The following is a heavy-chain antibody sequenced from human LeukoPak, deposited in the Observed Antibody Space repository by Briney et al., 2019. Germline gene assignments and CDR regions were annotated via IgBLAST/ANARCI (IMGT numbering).Heavy chain of an antibody. CDR1: GTSFSGYY. Sequence: SETLSLTCAVYGTSFSGYYWSWIRQPPGKGLEWIGEINHSGSTNYNPSLKSRVTISVDTSKNQFSLKLSSVTAADTAVYYCARGLRTYYGSGSYLDYWGQGTLVTVSS. V-gene: IGHV4-34*01. D-gene: IGHD3-10*01. CDR2: INHSGST. CDR3: ARGLRTYYGSGSYLDY. J-gene: IGHJ4*02.